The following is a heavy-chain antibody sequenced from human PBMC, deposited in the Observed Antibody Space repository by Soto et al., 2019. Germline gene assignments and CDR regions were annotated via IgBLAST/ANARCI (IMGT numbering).Heavy chain of an antibody. D-gene: IGHD2-2*01. CDR3: AREHYCSSTSCSDWFDP. V-gene: IGHV3-53*01. CDR2: IYSGGST. Sequence: GGSLRLSCAASGFTVSSNYMSWVRQAPGKGLEWVSVIYSGGSTYYADSVKGRFTISRDNSKNTLYLQMNSLRVEDTAVYYCAREHYCSSTSCSDWFDPWGQGTLVTVSS. CDR1: GFTVSSNY. J-gene: IGHJ5*02.